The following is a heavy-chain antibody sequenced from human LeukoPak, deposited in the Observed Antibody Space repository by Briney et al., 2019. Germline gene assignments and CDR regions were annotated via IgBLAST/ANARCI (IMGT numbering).Heavy chain of an antibody. CDR1: GFTFSSYE. V-gene: IGHV3-48*03. CDR3: ARVWWELPQGFDY. J-gene: IGHJ4*02. D-gene: IGHD1-26*01. Sequence: GGSLRLSCAASGFTFSSYEMNWLRQAPGKGLEWISQISTSGSTKTYADSVKGRFTISRDNAKNSLYLQMNDLRAEDTAIYYCARVWWELPQGFDYWGQGTLVTVSS. CDR2: ISTSGSTK.